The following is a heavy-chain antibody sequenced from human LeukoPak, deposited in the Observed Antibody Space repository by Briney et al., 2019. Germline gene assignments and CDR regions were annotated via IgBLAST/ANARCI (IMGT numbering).Heavy chain of an antibody. CDR1: GGTFSSYA. CDR2: IIPIFGTA. Sequence: SVKVSCKASGGTFSSYAISWVRQAPGQGLEWMGGIIPIFGTANYAQKFQGRVTITADESTSTAYMELSSLRSEDTAVYYCARDWVAAAGGFDYWGQGTLVTVSS. CDR3: ARDWVAAAGGFDY. J-gene: IGHJ4*02. V-gene: IGHV1-69*13. D-gene: IGHD6-13*01.